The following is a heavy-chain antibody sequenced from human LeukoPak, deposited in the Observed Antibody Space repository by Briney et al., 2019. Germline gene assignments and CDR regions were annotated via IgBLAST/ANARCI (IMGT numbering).Heavy chain of an antibody. V-gene: IGHV1-46*01. CDR2: INPSAGST. CDR3: ATGPTVTRLDY. D-gene: IGHD4-17*01. CDR1: GYTFTSYY. J-gene: IGHJ4*02. Sequence: ASVKVSCKASGYTFTSYYMHWVRQAPGQGLEWMGIINPSAGSTSYAQTFQDRVTITRDTSTTTVYLELSSLTSEDTAVYYCATGPTVTRLDYWGQGTLVTVSS.